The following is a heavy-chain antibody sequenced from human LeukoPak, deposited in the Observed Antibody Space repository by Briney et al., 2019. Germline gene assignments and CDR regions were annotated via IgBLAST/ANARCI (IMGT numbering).Heavy chain of an antibody. CDR3: AKDAPGGWDDSSGYLGYYYGMDV. J-gene: IGHJ6*02. CDR2: ISGSGGST. D-gene: IGHD3-22*01. CDR1: GFTFSSYA. Sequence: PGGSLRLSCAASGFTFSSYAMSWVRQAPGKGLEWVSAISGSGGSTYYADSVKGRFTISRDNSKNTLYLQMNSLRAEDTAVYYCAKDAPGGWDDSSGYLGYYYGMDVWGQGTTVTVSS. V-gene: IGHV3-23*01.